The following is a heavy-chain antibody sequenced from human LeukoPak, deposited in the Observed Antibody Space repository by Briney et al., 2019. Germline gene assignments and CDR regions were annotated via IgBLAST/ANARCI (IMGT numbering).Heavy chain of an antibody. D-gene: IGHD6-19*01. CDR3: ARDGGIAVAWGAFDI. CDR1: GGSISSYY. CDR2: IYYSGST. J-gene: IGHJ3*02. V-gene: IGHV4-59*01. Sequence: SETLSLTCTVSGGSISSYYWSWIRQPPGKGLEWIGYIYYSGSTNYNPSLKSRVTISVDTSKNQFSLKLSSVTAADTAVYYCARDGGIAVAWGAFDIWGQGTTVTVSS.